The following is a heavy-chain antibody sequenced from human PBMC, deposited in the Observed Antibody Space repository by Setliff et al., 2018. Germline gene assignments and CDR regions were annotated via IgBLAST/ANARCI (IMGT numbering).Heavy chain of an antibody. CDR2: TSTTGRYK. V-gene: IGHV3-21*06. D-gene: IGHD3-3*01. J-gene: IGHJ5*02. CDR1: GLSYINDW. CDR3: GRDVFDFRTGQGGP. Sequence: PGGSLRLSCTASGLSYINDWVSWVRQAPGKGLEWVTSTSTTGRYKFYADSVRGRFTVSRDNAKNSLSLQMNGLRAEDTSVYYCGRDVFDFRTGQGGPWGQGTRVTVSS.